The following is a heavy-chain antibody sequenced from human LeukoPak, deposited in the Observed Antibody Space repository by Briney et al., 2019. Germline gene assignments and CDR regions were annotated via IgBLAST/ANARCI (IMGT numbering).Heavy chain of an antibody. D-gene: IGHD5-24*01. Sequence: PGGSLRLSCAASGFTFSSYSMNWVRQAPGKGLEWVSYISSSSGTIYYADSVKGRFTISRDNAKNSLYLQMNSLRAEDTAVYYCARIGGGSLATDYWGQGTLVTVSS. V-gene: IGHV3-48*04. CDR2: ISSSSGTI. CDR3: ARIGGGSLATDY. J-gene: IGHJ4*02. CDR1: GFTFSSYS.